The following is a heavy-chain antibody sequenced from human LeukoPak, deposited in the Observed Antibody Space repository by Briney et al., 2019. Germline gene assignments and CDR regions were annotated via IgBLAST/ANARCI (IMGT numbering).Heavy chain of an antibody. CDR2: ISGSGGST. Sequence: GGSLRLPCAASGFTFGSYAMSWVRQAPGKGLEWVSAISGSGGSTYYADSVRGRFTISRDNSKNTVYLQLNSLRAEDTAIYFCAKEGYSDSSGAFDSWGQGTLVTVSS. CDR3: AKEGYSDSSGAFDS. D-gene: IGHD3-22*01. V-gene: IGHV3-23*01. CDR1: GFTFGSYA. J-gene: IGHJ4*02.